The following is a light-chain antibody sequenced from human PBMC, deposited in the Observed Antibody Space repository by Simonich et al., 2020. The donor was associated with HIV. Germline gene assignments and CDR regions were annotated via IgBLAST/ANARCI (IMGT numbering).Light chain of an antibody. CDR1: QSVSSSY. Sequence: EIVLTQSPATLSLSPGERDTLSCRASQSVSSSYLAWYQQKPGQAPRLLIYAASIRATGIPARFSGSGSGTEFTLTISSLQSEDFAVYYWQQYNKWPPYTFGQGTKLEIK. CDR2: AAS. J-gene: IGKJ2*01. CDR3: QQYNKWPPYT. V-gene: IGKV3D-15*01.